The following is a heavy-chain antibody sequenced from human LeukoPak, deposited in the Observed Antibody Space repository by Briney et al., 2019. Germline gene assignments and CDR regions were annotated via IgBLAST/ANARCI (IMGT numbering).Heavy chain of an antibody. CDR2: ISSSSSTI. J-gene: IGHJ6*02. D-gene: IGHD3-22*01. V-gene: IGHV3-48*01. Sequence: QTGGSLRLSCAASGFTFSSYSMNWVRQAPGKGLEWVSYISSSSSTIYYADSVKGRFTISRDSAKNSLYLQMNSLRAEDTAVYFCARRPYSDTSGRLSDVWGQGTTVTVSS. CDR3: ARRPYSDTSGRLSDV. CDR1: GFTFSSYS.